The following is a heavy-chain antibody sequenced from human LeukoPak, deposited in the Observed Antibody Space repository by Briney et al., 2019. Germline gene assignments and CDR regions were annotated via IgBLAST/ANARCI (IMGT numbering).Heavy chain of an antibody. Sequence: KPSETLSLTCTVSRGSISSGGYYWSWIRQHPGKGLEWIGYIYYSGSTYYNPSLKSRVTISVDTSKNQFSLKLSSVTAADTAVYYCARHGPPPTTGTTGFDYWGQGTLVTVSS. D-gene: IGHD4-17*01. CDR3: ARHGPPPTTGTTGFDY. J-gene: IGHJ4*02. CDR1: RGSISSGGYY. CDR2: IYYSGST. V-gene: IGHV4-31*03.